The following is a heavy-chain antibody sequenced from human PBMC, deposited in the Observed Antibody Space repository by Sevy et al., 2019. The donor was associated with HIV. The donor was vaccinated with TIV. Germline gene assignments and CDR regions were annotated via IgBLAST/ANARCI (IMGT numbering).Heavy chain of an antibody. V-gene: IGHV1-69*06. CDR2: IIPIFGTA. J-gene: IGHJ3*02. CDR1: GGTFSSYA. Sequence: ASVKVSCKASGGTFSSYAISWVRQAPGQGLEWMGGIIPIFGTANYAQKFQGRVTITADKSTSKAYMELSSLRSEDTAVYYCAGPITMVRGVIKGPGAFDIWGQGTMVTVSS. D-gene: IGHD3-10*01. CDR3: AGPITMVRGVIKGPGAFDI.